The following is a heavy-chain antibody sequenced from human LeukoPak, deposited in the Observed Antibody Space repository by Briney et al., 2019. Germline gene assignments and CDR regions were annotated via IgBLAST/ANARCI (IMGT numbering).Heavy chain of an antibody. CDR2: IYTSGTT. CDR1: GGSISTYY. D-gene: IGHD3-22*01. V-gene: IGHV4-4*07. CDR3: ATLHYYDSSGYDY. Sequence: SETLSLTCTVSGGSISTYYWSWIRQPAGKGLEWIGRIYTSGTTYYNPSLKSRVTMSVDTSKSQFSLKLSSVTAADTAVYYCATLHYYDSSGYDYWGQGTLVTVSS. J-gene: IGHJ4*02.